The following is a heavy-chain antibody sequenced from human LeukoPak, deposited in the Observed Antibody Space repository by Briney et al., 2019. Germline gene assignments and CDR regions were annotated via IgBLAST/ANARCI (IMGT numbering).Heavy chain of an antibody. CDR1: GYTFTSYG. Sequence: RASVKVSCKASGYTFTSYGISWVRQAPGQGLEWMGWISAYNGNTNYAQKLQGRVTMTTDTSTSTAYMELSSLRSEDTAVYYCAAADSSGLTGFDPWGQGTLVTVSS. J-gene: IGHJ5*02. D-gene: IGHD6-19*01. CDR2: ISAYNGNT. CDR3: AAADSSGLTGFDP. V-gene: IGHV1-18*01.